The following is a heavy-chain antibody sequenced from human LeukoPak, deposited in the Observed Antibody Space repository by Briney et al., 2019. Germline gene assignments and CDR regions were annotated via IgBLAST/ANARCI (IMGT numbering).Heavy chain of an antibody. CDR3: ASAPRGIDY. D-gene: IGHD3-16*01. V-gene: IGHV4-61*02. J-gene: IGHJ4*02. CDR2: IYTSGST. Sequence: SQTLSLTCTVSGGSISSGGYYWSWIRQPAGKGLEWIGRIYTSGSTNSNPSLKSRVTISVDTSKNQFSLKLSSVTAADTAVYYCASAPRGIDYWGQGTLVTVSS. CDR1: GGSISSGGYY.